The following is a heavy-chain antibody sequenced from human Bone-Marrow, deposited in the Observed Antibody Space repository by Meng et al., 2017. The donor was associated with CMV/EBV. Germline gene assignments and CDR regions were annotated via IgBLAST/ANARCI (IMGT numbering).Heavy chain of an antibody. D-gene: IGHD3-22*01. J-gene: IGHJ4*02. Sequence: GYVSSGSYYWSWIRQPPGKGLEWIGYIYYSGSTNYNPSLKSRVTISVDTSKNQFSLKLSSVTAADTAVYYCARGKTVKRTSSGYFDYWGQGTLVTVSS. V-gene: IGHV4-61*01. CDR2: IYYSGST. CDR3: ARGKTVKRTSSGYFDY. CDR1: GYVSSGSYY.